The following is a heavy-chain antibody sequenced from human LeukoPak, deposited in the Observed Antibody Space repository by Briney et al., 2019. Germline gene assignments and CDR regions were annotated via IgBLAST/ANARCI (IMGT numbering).Heavy chain of an antibody. CDR1: GFTFSSYA. J-gene: IGHJ4*02. Sequence: PGGSLRLSCAASGFTFSSYAMHWVRQAPGKGLEWVAVISYDGSNKYYADSVKGRFTISRDNSKNTLYLQMNSLRAEDTAVYYCARTGLRGDYWGQGTLVTVSS. CDR3: ARTGLRGDY. CDR2: ISYDGSNK. D-gene: IGHD3-10*01. V-gene: IGHV3-30-3*01.